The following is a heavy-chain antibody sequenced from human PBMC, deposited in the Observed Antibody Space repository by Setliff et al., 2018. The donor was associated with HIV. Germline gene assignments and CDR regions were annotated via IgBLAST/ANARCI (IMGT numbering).Heavy chain of an antibody. J-gene: IGHJ4*02. V-gene: IGHV4-59*12. CDR1: GGSISSYY. CDR3: AVPGTSGTYYRVFDY. Sequence: SETLSLTCTVSGGSISSYYWSWIRQPPGKGLEWIGYIYYSGSTNYNPSLKSRVTMSVDTSQNRVSLKLSSVTAADTAVYYCAVPGTSGTYYRVFDYWGQGVLVTVSS. D-gene: IGHD3-10*01. CDR2: IYYSGST.